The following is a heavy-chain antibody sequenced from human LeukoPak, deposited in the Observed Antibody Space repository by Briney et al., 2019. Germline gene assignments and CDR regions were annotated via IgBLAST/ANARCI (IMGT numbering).Heavy chain of an antibody. CDR3: ARDRHCGGDCHLPYYFDY. D-gene: IGHD2-21*02. CDR1: GFTFDDYG. CDR2: INWNGGST. Sequence: GGSLRLSCAASGFTFDDYGMSWVRQAPGKGLEWVSTINWNGGSTGYADSVKGRFTISRDNAKNSLYLQMNSLRPEDTAVYYCARDRHCGGDCHLPYYFDYWGQGTLVTVSS. V-gene: IGHV3-20*04. J-gene: IGHJ4*02.